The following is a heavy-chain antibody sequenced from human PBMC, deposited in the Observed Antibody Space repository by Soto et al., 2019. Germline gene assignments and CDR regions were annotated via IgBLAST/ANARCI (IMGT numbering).Heavy chain of an antibody. Sequence: ASVKVSCKASGYTFTGYYMHWVRQAPGQGLEWMGWINPNSGGTNYAQKFQGWVTMTGDTSISTAYMELSRLRSDDTAVYYCARDAGYCSSTSCYAYYYYGMDVWGQGTTVTVS. D-gene: IGHD2-2*01. CDR2: INPNSGGT. J-gene: IGHJ6*02. CDR1: GYTFTGYY. CDR3: ARDAGYCSSTSCYAYYYYGMDV. V-gene: IGHV1-2*04.